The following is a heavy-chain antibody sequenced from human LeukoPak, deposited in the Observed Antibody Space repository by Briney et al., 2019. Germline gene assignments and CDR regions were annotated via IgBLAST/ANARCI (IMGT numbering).Heavy chain of an antibody. J-gene: IGHJ4*02. Sequence: PSETLSLTCTVSGGSISTSSYYWGWVRQPPGKGLEWIGNIFYSGSTYYSPSLKSRVTISVDTSKNQFSLKLSSVTAADTAVYYCAGAGPAGRDGYNFGFNQFDYWGQGTLVTVSS. CDR2: IFYSGST. D-gene: IGHD5-24*01. CDR3: AGAGPAGRDGYNFGFNQFDY. CDR1: GGSISTSSYY. V-gene: IGHV4-39*07.